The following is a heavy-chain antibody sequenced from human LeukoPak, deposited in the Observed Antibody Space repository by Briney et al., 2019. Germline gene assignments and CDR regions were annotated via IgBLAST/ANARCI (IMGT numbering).Heavy chain of an antibody. CDR2: IYHSGST. J-gene: IGHJ4*02. CDR3: ARSGLYYYDSSGFYYKY. Sequence: PSETLSLTCAVSGGSISSSNWWSWVRQPPGKGLEWIGEIYHSGSTNYNPSLKSRVTISVDKSKNQFSLKLSSVTAADTAVYYCARSGLYYYDSSGFYYKYWGQGTLVTVSS. V-gene: IGHV4-4*02. CDR1: GGSISSSNW. D-gene: IGHD3-22*01.